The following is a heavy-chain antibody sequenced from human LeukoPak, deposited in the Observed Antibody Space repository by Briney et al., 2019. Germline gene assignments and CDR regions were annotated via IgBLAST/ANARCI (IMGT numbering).Heavy chain of an antibody. V-gene: IGHV1-2*02. CDR1: GYTFTCYY. J-gene: IGHJ4*02. D-gene: IGHD6-6*01. CDR3: AREESEYSSSCFDY. CDR2: INPNSGGT. Sequence: ASVKVSCKASGYTFTCYYMHWVRQAPGQGLEWMGWINPNSGGTNYAQKFQGRVTMTRDTSISTAYMELSRPRSDDTAVYYCAREESEYSSSCFDYWGQGTLVTVSS.